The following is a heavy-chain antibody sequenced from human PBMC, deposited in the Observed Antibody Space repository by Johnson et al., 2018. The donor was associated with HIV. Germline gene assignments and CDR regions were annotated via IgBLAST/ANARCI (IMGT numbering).Heavy chain of an antibody. J-gene: IGHJ3*02. V-gene: IGHV3-11*04. CDR1: GFTFSDYY. CDR3: ARVTKYYFDSSVDAFDI. Sequence: QMQLVESGGGLVKPGGSLRLFCAASGFTFSDYYMSWIRQAPGKGLEWVSYISGSGIDIYYADSVKGRFTISRDNAKNSLYLQMNSLRAEDTAVYFCARVTKYYFDSSVDAFDIWGQGTVVTVSS. CDR2: ISGSGIDI. D-gene: IGHD3-22*01.